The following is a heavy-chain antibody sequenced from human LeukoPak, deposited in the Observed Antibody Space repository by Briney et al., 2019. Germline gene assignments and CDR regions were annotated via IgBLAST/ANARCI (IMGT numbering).Heavy chain of an antibody. CDR1: GCTFSHYS. V-gene: IGHV3-21*01. CDR3: ARLRTSSSSYRCDP. D-gene: IGHD6-13*01. J-gene: IGHJ5*02. CDR2: ISSKSSCI. Sequence: GGSLRDSCAASGCTFSHYSMNWVRPAAGKGLEWVGSISSKSSCIYYADSVKGRFTISRDNAKNSQYLHMNRLRDEDTAGYYRARLRTSSSSYRCDPWGQGTLVPVPS.